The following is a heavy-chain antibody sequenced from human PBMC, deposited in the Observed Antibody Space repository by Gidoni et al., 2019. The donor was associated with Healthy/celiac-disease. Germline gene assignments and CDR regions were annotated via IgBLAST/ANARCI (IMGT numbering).Heavy chain of an antibody. CDR3: AREGGGYDSSGYSYDY. Sequence: QVQLVQSGAAVKKPGSSVKVSCNASGGTFSSYAISRVRQAPGQGLEWMGGFIPIFGTANYAQKFQGRVTITADESTSTAYMELSSLRSEDTAVYYCAREGGGYDSSGYSYDYWGQGTLVTVSS. D-gene: IGHD3-22*01. CDR2: FIPIFGTA. CDR1: GGTFSSYA. J-gene: IGHJ4*02. V-gene: IGHV1-69*01.